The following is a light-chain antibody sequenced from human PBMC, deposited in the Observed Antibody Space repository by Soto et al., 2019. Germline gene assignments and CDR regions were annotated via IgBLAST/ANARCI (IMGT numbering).Light chain of an antibody. V-gene: IGLV1-44*01. Sequence: QSVLTQPPSASGTPGQRVTISCSGSHSNIGGDTINWYRQLPGMAPKLLIYSDGQRPSGVPDRFSGSQSGTSASLTISGLQSEDEVDYYCAAWDDSLSGQWVFGGGTKLTVL. CDR3: AAWDDSLSGQWV. CDR2: SDG. CDR1: HSNIGGDT. J-gene: IGLJ3*02.